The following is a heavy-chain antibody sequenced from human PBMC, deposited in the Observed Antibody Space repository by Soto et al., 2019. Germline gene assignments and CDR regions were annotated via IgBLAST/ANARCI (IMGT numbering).Heavy chain of an antibody. J-gene: IGHJ6*02. CDR1: GFTFRNYR. V-gene: IGHV3-74*01. CDR3: TRTNYGMDV. Sequence: GGSLRLSCAASGFTFRNYRMNWVRQAPGKGLVWVSRIDSDGWGTTYADSVKGRFTISRDNAENTVYLQMDSLRAEDTALYYCTRTNYGMDVWGQGTTVTVSS. CDR2: IDSDGWGT.